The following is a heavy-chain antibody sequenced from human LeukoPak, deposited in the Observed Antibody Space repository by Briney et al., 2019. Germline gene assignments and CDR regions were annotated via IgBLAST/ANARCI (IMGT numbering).Heavy chain of an antibody. Sequence: GGSLRLSCAVSGFTFSNYAMSWVRQAPGKGLEWVSSISDNGGSTYYGDSVRGRFTISRDNSKNTLYLQMNSLRPEDTAVYYCAKGPTPLSSRGWIDPWGQGTLVTVSS. CDR2: ISDNGGST. V-gene: IGHV3-23*01. CDR1: GFTFSNYA. CDR3: AKGPTPLSSRGWIDP. J-gene: IGHJ5*02. D-gene: IGHD6-13*01.